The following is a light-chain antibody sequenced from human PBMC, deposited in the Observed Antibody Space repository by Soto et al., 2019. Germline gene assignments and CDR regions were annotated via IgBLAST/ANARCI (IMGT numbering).Light chain of an antibody. V-gene: IGKV3-20*01. J-gene: IGKJ4*01. CDR2: AAS. Sequence: EIVLTQSPGTLSLSPGERATLSCRASQTISSSYLAWYQQRPGQAPRLLIYAASSRSTGIPDRFSGSGSGTDFTLTISRLEPEDFAVYYCQQRSSWPPALTFGGGTKVDIK. CDR3: QQRSSWPPALT. CDR1: QTISSSY.